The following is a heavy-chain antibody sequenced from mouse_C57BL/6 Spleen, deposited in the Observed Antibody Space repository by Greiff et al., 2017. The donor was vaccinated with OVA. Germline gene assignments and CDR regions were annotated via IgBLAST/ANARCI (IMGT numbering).Heavy chain of an antibody. J-gene: IGHJ4*01. CDR1: GYAFSNSW. CDR3: ARTVYYGSSGAMDY. V-gene: IGHV1-82*01. Sequence: QVQLQQSGPELVKPGASVKISCKASGYAFSNSWMNWVKQRPGKGLEWIGRIYPGDGDTNYNGKFKGKATLTADKSSSTAYMQLSSLTSEDSAVYFCARTVYYGSSGAMDYWGQGTSVTVSS. CDR2: IYPGDGDT. D-gene: IGHD1-1*01.